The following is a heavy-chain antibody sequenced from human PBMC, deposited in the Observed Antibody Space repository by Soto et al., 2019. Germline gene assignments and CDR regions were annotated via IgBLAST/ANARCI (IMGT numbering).Heavy chain of an antibody. CDR2: IYATGTT. CDR3: VRDGKKTLRDLFDP. CDR1: GASISGFY. J-gene: IGHJ5*02. D-gene: IGHD1-1*01. V-gene: IGHV4-4*07. Sequence: QVQLQESGPGLVKPSETLSLTCTVSGASISGFYWSWIRKSAGKGLEWIGRIYATGTTDYNPSLKSRVMMSVDKSKKQFSLKLRSVTAADTAVYYCVRDGKKTLRDLFDPWGQGISVTVSS.